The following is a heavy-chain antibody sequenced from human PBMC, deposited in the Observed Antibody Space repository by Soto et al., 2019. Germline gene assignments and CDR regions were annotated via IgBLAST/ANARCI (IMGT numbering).Heavy chain of an antibody. J-gene: IGHJ4*02. CDR2: ISYDGSNK. CDR3: ARVEWRWLEVDY. Sequence: QVQLVESGGGVVQPGRSLRLSCAASGFTFSSYAMHWVRQAPCKGLEWVAVISYDGSNKYYADSVKGRFTISRDNSKNTLYLQMNSLRAEDTAVYYCARVEWRWLEVDYWGQGTLVTVSS. V-gene: IGHV3-30-3*01. CDR1: GFTFSSYA. D-gene: IGHD2-15*01.